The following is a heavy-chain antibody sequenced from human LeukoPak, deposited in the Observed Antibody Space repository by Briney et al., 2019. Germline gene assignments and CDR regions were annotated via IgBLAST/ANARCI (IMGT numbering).Heavy chain of an antibody. Sequence: SETLSLTCTVSGGSISSYYWSWIRQPPGKGLEWIGYIYYSGSTNYNPSLKSRVTISVDTSENQFSLKLSSVTAADTAVYYCARYRPRDAFDIWGQGTMVTVSS. J-gene: IGHJ3*02. CDR1: GGSISSYY. V-gene: IGHV4-59*01. CDR2: IYYSGST. D-gene: IGHD1-14*01. CDR3: ARYRPRDAFDI.